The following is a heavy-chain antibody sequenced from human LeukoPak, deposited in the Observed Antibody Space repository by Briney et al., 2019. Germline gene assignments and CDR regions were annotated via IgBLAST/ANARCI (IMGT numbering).Heavy chain of an antibody. J-gene: IGHJ4*02. CDR2: ISGSGGST. Sequence: GGSLRLSCAASGFTFSSYAMSWVRRAPGKGLEWVSAISGSGGSTYYADSVKGRFTISRDNSKNTLYLQMNSLRAEDTAVYYCAKDRDSGYDFGYFDYWGQGTLVTVSS. CDR3: AKDRDSGYDFGYFDY. V-gene: IGHV3-23*01. D-gene: IGHD5-12*01. CDR1: GFTFSSYA.